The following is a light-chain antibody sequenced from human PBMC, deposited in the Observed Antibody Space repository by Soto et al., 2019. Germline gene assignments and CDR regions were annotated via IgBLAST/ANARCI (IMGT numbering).Light chain of an antibody. CDR1: QSVSSR. CDR3: QHYAHNSPIT. Sequence: EIVLTQSPGTLSLSPGERATLSCRASQSVSSRLAWYQQRPGQAPRLLISGASNRATGIPDRFSGSGSGTDFILTISRLEPEDYALYYCQHYAHNSPITFGQGTRLEIK. V-gene: IGKV3-20*01. CDR2: GAS. J-gene: IGKJ5*01.